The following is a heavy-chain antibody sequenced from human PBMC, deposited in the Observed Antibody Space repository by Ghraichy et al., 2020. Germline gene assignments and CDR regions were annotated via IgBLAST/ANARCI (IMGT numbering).Heavy chain of an antibody. D-gene: IGHD6-13*01. V-gene: IGHV3-53*01. CDR1: GFSVSSNY. CDR3: ARVWYSRSYYFDS. J-gene: IGHJ4*02. Sequence: GGSLRLSCATSGFSVSSNYMNWVRQAPGKGLEWVSVIYSGGSTYYADSVKGRFIISRDNSKNTLYLQMNSLRAEDTAVYYCARVWYSRSYYFDSWGQGTLVTVSS. CDR2: IYSGGST.